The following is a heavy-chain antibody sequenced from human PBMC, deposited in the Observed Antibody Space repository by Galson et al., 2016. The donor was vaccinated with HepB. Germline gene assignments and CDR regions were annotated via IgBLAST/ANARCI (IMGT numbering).Heavy chain of an antibody. CDR1: GFPFSAYG. J-gene: IGHJ4*02. Sequence: SLRLSCAASGFPFSAYGMHWVRQAPGKGLEWVSVLSHDGINKYYVDSLKGRFTISRDNSKNTLYLQLKSLRAEDTAVYYCARQGVGATMDYWGQGTLVTVSS. V-gene: IGHV3-30*03. CDR3: ARQGVGATMDY. D-gene: IGHD1-26*01. CDR2: LSHDGINK.